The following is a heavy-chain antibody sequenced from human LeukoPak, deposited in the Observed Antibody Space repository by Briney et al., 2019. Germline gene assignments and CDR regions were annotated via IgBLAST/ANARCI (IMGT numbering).Heavy chain of an antibody. CDR2: IYGSGTT. J-gene: IGHJ5*02. CDR3: ARDSGTTGEVKFDP. CDR1: GGFISSY. V-gene: IGHV4-4*07. D-gene: IGHD3-10*01. Sequence: PSETLSLTCTVSGGFISSYWSWIRQPAGKGLEWMGRIYGSGTTTYNPSLKSRVSMSIDTSKNQFSLKLMSVTAADTAVYYCARDSGTTGEVKFDPWGQGTLVTVSS.